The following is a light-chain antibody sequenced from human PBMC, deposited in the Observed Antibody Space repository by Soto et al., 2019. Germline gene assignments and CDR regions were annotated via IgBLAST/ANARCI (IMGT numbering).Light chain of an antibody. J-gene: IGLJ3*02. CDR2: DDH. CDR3: QSYDSTLSVSV. V-gene: IGLV1-40*01. CDR1: NSNIGSGYG. Sequence: QSVLTQPPSVSGAPGQRVTISCTGYNSNIGSGYGLHWYQQVPGMAPKLLIYDDHNRPSGVPDRFSGSSSGTSASLAITGLQAEDEADYYCQSYDSTLSVSVFGGGTKLTVL.